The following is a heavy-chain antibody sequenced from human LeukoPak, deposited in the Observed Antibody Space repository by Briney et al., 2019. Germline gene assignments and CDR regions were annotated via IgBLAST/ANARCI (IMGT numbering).Heavy chain of an antibody. Sequence: ASVKVSCTASGYTFTSYGISWVRQAPGQGLEWMGWISAYNGNTNYAQKLQGRVTMTTDTSTSTAYMELRSLRSDDTAVYYCARDLGLIYYYDSSGYYSDAFDIRGQGTMVTVSS. J-gene: IGHJ3*02. CDR3: ARDLGLIYYYDSSGYYSDAFDI. D-gene: IGHD3-22*01. V-gene: IGHV1-18*01. CDR1: GYTFTSYG. CDR2: ISAYNGNT.